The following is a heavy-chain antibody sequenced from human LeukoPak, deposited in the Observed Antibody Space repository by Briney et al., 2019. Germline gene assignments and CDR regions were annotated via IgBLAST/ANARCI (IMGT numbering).Heavy chain of an antibody. Sequence: ASVKVSCKTSGYILAHNGISWVRQAPGQGPEWMGWISAYNGDTNYAQNFQGRVTMTRDTSTSTVYMELRSLRSDDTAVYYCAREPGGTYYYDSSNRESRFDPWGQGTLVTVSS. V-gene: IGHV1-18*01. D-gene: IGHD3-22*01. CDR2: ISAYNGDT. CDR1: GYILAHNG. CDR3: AREPGGTYYYDSSNRESRFDP. J-gene: IGHJ5*02.